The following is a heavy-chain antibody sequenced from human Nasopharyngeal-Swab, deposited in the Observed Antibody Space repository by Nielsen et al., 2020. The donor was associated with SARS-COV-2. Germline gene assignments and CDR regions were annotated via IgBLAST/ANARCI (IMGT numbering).Heavy chain of an antibody. Sequence: GESLKIPCEASGFTFRDYSMNWVRQAPGKGLEWVSSIGRYGSDIFHADSVKGRFRVFRDADNKSIYLQMRSLRAEDTAVYYCARGTVFGVANGMDVWGQGTTVTVSS. J-gene: IGHJ6*02. CDR1: GFTFRDYS. CDR2: IGRYGSDI. V-gene: IGHV3-21*01. D-gene: IGHD3-3*01. CDR3: ARGTVFGVANGMDV.